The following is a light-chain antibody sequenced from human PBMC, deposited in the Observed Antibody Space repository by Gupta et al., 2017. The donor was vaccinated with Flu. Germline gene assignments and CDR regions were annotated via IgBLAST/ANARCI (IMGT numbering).Light chain of an antibody. CDR2: GAS. CDR3: QQYNNWPLYS. V-gene: IGKV3-15*01. Sequence: EIVMTQSPATLSVSPGERAILSWASQSVSSNLAWYQQKPGQAPRLLIYGASTRATGIPARFSGSGSGTEFTLTISSLQSEDFAVYYCQQYNNWPLYSFGQGTKLEIK. CDR1: QSVSSN. J-gene: IGKJ2*03.